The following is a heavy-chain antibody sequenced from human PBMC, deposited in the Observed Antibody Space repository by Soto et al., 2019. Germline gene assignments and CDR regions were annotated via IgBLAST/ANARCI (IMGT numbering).Heavy chain of an antibody. V-gene: IGHV3-48*03. CDR2: ISSSGSTI. Sequence: PGGSLRLSCAASGFTFSSYEMNWVRQAPGNGLEWVSYISSSGSTIYYADSVKGRFTISRDNAKNSLYLQMNSLRAEDTAVYYCARETLRFLERPRMGYYYGMDVWGQRTTVTVSS. D-gene: IGHD3-3*01. CDR3: ARETLRFLERPRMGYYYGMDV. CDR1: GFTFSSYE. J-gene: IGHJ6*02.